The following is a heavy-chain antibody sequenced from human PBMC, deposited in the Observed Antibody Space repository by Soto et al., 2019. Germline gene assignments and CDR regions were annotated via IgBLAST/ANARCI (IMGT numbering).Heavy chain of an antibody. J-gene: IGHJ4*02. V-gene: IGHV3-23*01. D-gene: IGHD6-13*01. CDR3: AKDPLSRKAGDY. CDR2: ISGSGGST. CDR1: GLTFSSYA. Sequence: EVQLLESGGGLVQPGGSLRLSCAASGLTFSSYAMTWVRQAPGKWLEWVSAISGSGGSTYYADSVKGRFTISRDNSRNTLYLQMNSLRAEDTAVYYCAKDPLSRKAGDYWGQGTLVTVSS.